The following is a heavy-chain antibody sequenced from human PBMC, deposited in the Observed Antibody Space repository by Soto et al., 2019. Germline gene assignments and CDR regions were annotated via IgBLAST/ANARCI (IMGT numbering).Heavy chain of an antibody. D-gene: IGHD1-26*01. CDR2: VYTSGST. CDR3: ARTVGAAYYFDF. J-gene: IGHJ4*02. Sequence: SETLSLTCTVSGDSMTKYYWSWIRQAAGKGLEWIGRVYTSGSTNYNPSLKSRVTMSIDTSNNHFSLTLKSVTAADTAVYYCARTVGAAYYFDFWGRGALVTVYS. CDR1: GDSMTKYY. V-gene: IGHV4-4*07.